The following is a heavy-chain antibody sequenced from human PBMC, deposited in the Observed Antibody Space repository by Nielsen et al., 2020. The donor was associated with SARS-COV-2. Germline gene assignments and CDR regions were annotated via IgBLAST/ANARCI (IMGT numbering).Heavy chain of an antibody. CDR2: IYYSGST. J-gene: IGHJ4*02. Sequence: SETLSLTCTVSGGSISSGGYYWNWIRQPPGKGLEWIGYIYYSGSTNYNPSLKSRVTISVDTSKNQFSLKLSSVTAADTAVYYCARGAGQPDYWGQGTLVTVSS. V-gene: IGHV4-61*08. CDR1: GGSISSGGYY. CDR3: ARGAGQPDY. D-gene: IGHD4/OR15-4a*01.